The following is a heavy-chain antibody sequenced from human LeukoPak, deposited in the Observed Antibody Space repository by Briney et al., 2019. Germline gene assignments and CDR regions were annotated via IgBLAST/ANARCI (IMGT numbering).Heavy chain of an antibody. D-gene: IGHD2-2*01. J-gene: IGHJ4*02. Sequence: GGSLRLSCAASGFTFSSYAMSWVRQAPGKGLEWVSAISGSGGSTYYADSVKGRFTISRDNSKNTLYLQMNSLRAEDTAVYYCAKDLYCSSTSCSEHYWGQGTLVTVSS. CDR1: GFTFSSYA. V-gene: IGHV3-23*01. CDR3: AKDLYCSSTSCSEHY. CDR2: ISGSGGST.